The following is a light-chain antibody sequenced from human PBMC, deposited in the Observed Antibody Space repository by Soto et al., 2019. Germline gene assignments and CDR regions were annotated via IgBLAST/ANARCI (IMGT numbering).Light chain of an antibody. CDR2: KAS. V-gene: IGKV1-5*03. Sequence: DIPMTQSPSTLPASVGDRVTITCRASQSISSWLAWYQQKPGKAPKLLIHKASTLESGVPSRFSGSGSGTEFTLTISSLQSEDFATYYCQQYQSYSYTFGQGTKLDIK. CDR1: QSISSW. CDR3: QQYQSYSYT. J-gene: IGKJ2*01.